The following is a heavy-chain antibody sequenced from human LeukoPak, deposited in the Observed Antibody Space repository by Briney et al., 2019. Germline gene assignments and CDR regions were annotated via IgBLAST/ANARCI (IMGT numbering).Heavy chain of an antibody. CDR1: GFTFSSYA. CDR3: ARDRDGFYDSSSYYFDY. V-gene: IGHV3-30*04. CDR2: ISYDGSNK. J-gene: IGHJ4*02. Sequence: GGSLRLSCAASGFTFSSYAMHWVRQAPGKGLEWVAVISYDGSNKYYADSVKGRFTISRDNSKNTLYLQMNSLRAEDTAVYYCARDRDGFYDSSSYYFDYWGQGTLVTVSS. D-gene: IGHD3-22*01.